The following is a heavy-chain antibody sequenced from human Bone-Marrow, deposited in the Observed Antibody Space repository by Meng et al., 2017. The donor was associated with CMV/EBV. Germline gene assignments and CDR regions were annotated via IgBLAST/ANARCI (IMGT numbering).Heavy chain of an antibody. D-gene: IGHD3-22*01. CDR1: GGSISSSSYY. J-gene: IGHJ5*02. CDR3: ARHAPLIVVIITLEWFEP. Sequence: GSLRLSCTVSGGSISSSSYYWGWIRQPPGKGLEWIGSIYYSGSTYYNPSLKIRVTISVDTSKNQFSLKLSSVTAADTAVYYCARHAPLIVVIITLEWFEPWGQGTLVTVSS. CDR2: IYYSGST. V-gene: IGHV4-39*01.